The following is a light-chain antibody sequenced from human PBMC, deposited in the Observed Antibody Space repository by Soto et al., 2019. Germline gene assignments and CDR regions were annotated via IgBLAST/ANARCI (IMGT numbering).Light chain of an antibody. V-gene: IGKV1-5*01. CDR1: QSISSW. J-gene: IGKJ1*01. CDR2: DAS. Sequence: DIQMTQSPSTLSASVGDRVTITCRASQSISSWLAWYQQKTGKAPKFLIYDASNLESGVPSRFNGSGSGTDFTLTISKLQPEDSATYYCQQSYNSHPTFGQGTKVDIK. CDR3: QQSYNSHPT.